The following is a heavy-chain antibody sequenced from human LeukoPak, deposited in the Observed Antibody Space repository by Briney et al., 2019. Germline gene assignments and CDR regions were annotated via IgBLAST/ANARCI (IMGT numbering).Heavy chain of an antibody. CDR2: IGSSSSTI. CDR3: ARVGIAAAGFDY. Sequence: GGSLRLTCAASGFTFSSYSMNWVRQAPGKGLEWVSYIGSSSSTIYYADSVKGRFTISRDNAKNSLYLQMNSLRAEDTAVYYCARVGIAAAGFDYWGQGTLVTVSS. CDR1: GFTFSSYS. J-gene: IGHJ4*02. D-gene: IGHD6-13*01. V-gene: IGHV3-48*04.